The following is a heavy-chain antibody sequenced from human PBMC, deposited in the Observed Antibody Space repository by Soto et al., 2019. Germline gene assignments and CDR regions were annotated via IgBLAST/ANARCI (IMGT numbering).Heavy chain of an antibody. CDR1: GFTFSDYY. V-gene: IGHV3-11*06. D-gene: IGHD6-19*01. Sequence: PVGSLRLSCAASGFTFSDYYMSWIRQAPGKGLEWVSYISSGSSYTNYADSVKGRFTISRDNAKNSLYLQMNSLRAEDTAVYYCARLGRIAVAGHFDYWGQGTLVTVSS. CDR2: ISSGSSYT. CDR3: ARLGRIAVAGHFDY. J-gene: IGHJ4*02.